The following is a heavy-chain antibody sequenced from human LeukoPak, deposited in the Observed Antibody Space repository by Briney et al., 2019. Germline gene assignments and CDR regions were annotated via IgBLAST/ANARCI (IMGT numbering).Heavy chain of an antibody. Sequence: SETLSLTCAVYGGSFSGYYWSWIRQPPGKGLEWIGEINHSGSTNYNPSLKSRVTISVDTSKNQFSLKLSSVTAADTAVYYCARRRLRHFDWLEGDYYYYYMDVWGKGTTVTISS. D-gene: IGHD3-9*01. CDR1: GGSFSGYY. CDR3: ARRRLRHFDWLEGDYYYYYMDV. J-gene: IGHJ6*03. CDR2: INHSGST. V-gene: IGHV4-34*01.